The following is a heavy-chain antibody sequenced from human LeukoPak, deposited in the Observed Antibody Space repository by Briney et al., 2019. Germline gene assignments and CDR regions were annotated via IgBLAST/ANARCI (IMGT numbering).Heavy chain of an antibody. CDR2: IYHSGST. J-gene: IGHJ4*02. CDR3: AGDLGGTPYYFDY. Sequence: PSETLSLTCTVSGGSISSSSYYWGWIRQPPGKGLEWIGSIYHSGSTYYNPSLKSRVTISVDRSKNQFSLKLSSVTAADTAVYYCAGDLGGTPYYFDYWGQGTLVTVSS. D-gene: IGHD3-3*01. CDR1: GGSISSSSYY. V-gene: IGHV4-39*07.